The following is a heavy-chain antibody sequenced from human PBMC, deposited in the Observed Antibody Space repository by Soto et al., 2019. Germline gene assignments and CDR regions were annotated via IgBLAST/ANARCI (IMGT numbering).Heavy chain of an antibody. CDR3: ARLGLRYGALYNWFAP. J-gene: IGHJ5*02. V-gene: IGHV4-39*01. CDR2: IYYSGST. Sequence: PSETLSLTCTVSGGSISSSSYYWGWIRQPPGKGLEWIGSIYYSGSTYYNPSLKSRVTISVDTSKNQFSLKLSSVTAADTAVYYCARLGLRYGALYNWFAPWGQGTLVTVSS. CDR1: GGSISSSSYY. D-gene: IGHD5-12*01.